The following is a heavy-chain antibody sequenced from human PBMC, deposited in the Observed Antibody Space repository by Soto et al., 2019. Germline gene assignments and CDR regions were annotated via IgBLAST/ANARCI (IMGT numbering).Heavy chain of an antibody. CDR2: IYYSGST. V-gene: IGHV4-31*03. Sequence: PSETLSLTCTVSGGSISSGGYYWSWIRQHPGKGLEWIGYIYYSGSTYYNPSLKSRVTISVDTSKNQFSLKLSSVTAADTAVYYCARGGIQLWSNSDYFDYWGLGTLVTVSS. CDR3: ARGGIQLWSNSDYFDY. D-gene: IGHD5-18*01. CDR1: GGSISSGGYY. J-gene: IGHJ4*02.